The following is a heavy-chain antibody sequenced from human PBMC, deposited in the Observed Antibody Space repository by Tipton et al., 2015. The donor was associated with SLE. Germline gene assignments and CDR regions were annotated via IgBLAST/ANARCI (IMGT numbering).Heavy chain of an antibody. J-gene: IGHJ4*02. V-gene: IGHV4-61*01. CDR1: GGSISRASYY. CDR3: ARGVLRPFDY. D-gene: IGHD1-1*01. CDR2: IYYSGST. Sequence: TLSLTCTVSGGSISRASYYWSWIRQPPGKGLEWIGYIYYSGSTNYNPSLKSRVTISVDTSKNQFSLKLSSVTAADTAVYYCARGVLRPFDYWGQGTLVTVSS.